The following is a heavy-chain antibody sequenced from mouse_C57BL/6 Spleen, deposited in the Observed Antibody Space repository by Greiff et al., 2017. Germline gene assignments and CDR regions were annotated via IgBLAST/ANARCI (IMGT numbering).Heavy chain of an antibody. CDR1: GYAFSSSW. V-gene: IGHV1-80*01. D-gene: IGHD2-1*01. CDR3: ALYGNPFAY. CDR2: IYPGDGDT. J-gene: IGHJ3*01. Sequence: VQLQQSGPELVKPGASVKISCKASGYAFSSSWMNWVKQRPGKGLEWIGRIYPGDGDTNYNGKFKGKATLTADKSSSTAYMQLSSLTSEDSAVYFCALYGNPFAYGGQGTLVTVSA.